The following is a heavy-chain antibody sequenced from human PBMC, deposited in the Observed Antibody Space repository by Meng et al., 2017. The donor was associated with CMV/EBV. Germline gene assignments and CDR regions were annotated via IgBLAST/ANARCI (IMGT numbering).Heavy chain of an antibody. V-gene: IGHV3-30*04. CDR1: FPFRCYA. Sequence: FPFRCYAMNWVRQAPGKGLEWVTIISYDGSNKYYADSVKGRFTSSRDNSNNTLYLQMNSLRAEDTAVYYCARGYSAYDYRGANWFDPWGQGTLVTV. D-gene: IGHD5-12*01. CDR3: ARGYSAYDYRGANWFDP. J-gene: IGHJ5*02. CDR2: ISYDGSNK.